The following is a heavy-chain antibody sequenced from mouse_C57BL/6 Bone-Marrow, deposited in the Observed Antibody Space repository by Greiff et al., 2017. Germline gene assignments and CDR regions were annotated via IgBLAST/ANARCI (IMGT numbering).Heavy chain of an antibody. Sequence: EVKLVESGGDLVKPGGSLKLSCAASGFTFSSYGMSWVRQTPDKRLAWVATISSGGSYTYYPDSVKGRFPISRDNAKNTLYLQMSSRKSEDTAMYYCARRDDYDDYYAMDYWGQGTSVTVSS. D-gene: IGHD2-4*01. CDR1: GFTFSSYG. CDR2: ISSGGSYT. J-gene: IGHJ4*01. V-gene: IGHV5-6*02. CDR3: ARRDDYDDYYAMDY.